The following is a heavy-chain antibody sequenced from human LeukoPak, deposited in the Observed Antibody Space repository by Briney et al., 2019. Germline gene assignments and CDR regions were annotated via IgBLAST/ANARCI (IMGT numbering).Heavy chain of an antibody. Sequence: PGGSLRLSCAASGFTFSDYYMSWIRQAPGKGLEWVSYISSSGSTIHQADSVKGRFTITRYNAKNSLYLQMNSLRAEDTAVYYCARVWYSGSYPVNYWGQGTLVTVSS. V-gene: IGHV3-11*01. D-gene: IGHD1-26*01. J-gene: IGHJ4*02. CDR1: GFTFSDYY. CDR3: ARVWYSGSYPVNY. CDR2: ISSSGSTI.